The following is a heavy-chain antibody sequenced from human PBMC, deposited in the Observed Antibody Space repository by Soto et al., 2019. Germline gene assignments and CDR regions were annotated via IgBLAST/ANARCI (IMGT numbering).Heavy chain of an antibody. CDR1: GFTFSSYA. CDR3: AKDSHRHLMITFDY. D-gene: IGHD3-16*01. V-gene: IGHV3-23*01. Sequence: WGSLRLSCAASGFTFSSYAMSWVRQAPGKGLEWVSAISGSGGSTYYADSVKGRFTISRDNSKNTLYLQMNSLRAEDTAVYYCAKDSHRHLMITFDYWGQGTLVTVSS. CDR2: ISGSGGST. J-gene: IGHJ4*02.